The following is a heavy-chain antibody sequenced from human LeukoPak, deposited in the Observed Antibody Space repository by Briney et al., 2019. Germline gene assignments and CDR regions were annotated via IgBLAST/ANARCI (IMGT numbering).Heavy chain of an antibody. CDR1: GFTFSSYW. J-gene: IGHJ4*02. D-gene: IGHD3-16*02. Sequence: PGGSLRLSCAASGFTFSSYWMSWVRQAPGKGLEWVANIKQDGSEKYYVDSVKGRFTISRDNAKNSLYLQMISLRAEDTAVYYCARGGMITFGGVIGDFDYWGQGTLVTVSS. CDR3: ARGGMITFGGVIGDFDY. V-gene: IGHV3-7*01. CDR2: IKQDGSEK.